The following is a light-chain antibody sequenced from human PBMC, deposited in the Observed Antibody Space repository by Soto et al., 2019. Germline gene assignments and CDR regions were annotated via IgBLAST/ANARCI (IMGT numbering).Light chain of an antibody. CDR3: SSYTSSSTLYV. J-gene: IGLJ1*01. CDR1: SSDFGGYNY. V-gene: IGLV2-14*01. CDR2: EVS. Sequence: QDARTRPASVSGSPGQSITISCTGTSSDFGGYNYVSWYQQHPGKAPKLMIYEVSNRPSGVSNRFSGSKSGNTASLTISGLQAEDEADYYCSSYTSSSTLYVFGTGTKVTVL.